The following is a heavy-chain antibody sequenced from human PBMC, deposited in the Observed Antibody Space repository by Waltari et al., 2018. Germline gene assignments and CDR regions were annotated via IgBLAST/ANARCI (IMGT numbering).Heavy chain of an antibody. J-gene: IGHJ6*02. CDR2: IRGNGGST. Sequence: EVQLLESGGGLVQPGGSLRLSCADSGFTFSSYAMSWVRQATGKGLEWVSSIRGNGGSTYYADSVKGRFTISRDNSKNTLYLQMTSLGAEDTAVYYCANVYDFWSGSTYAMDVWGQGTTVTVSS. CDR3: ANVYDFWSGSTYAMDV. CDR1: GFTFSSYA. V-gene: IGHV3-23*01. D-gene: IGHD3-3*01.